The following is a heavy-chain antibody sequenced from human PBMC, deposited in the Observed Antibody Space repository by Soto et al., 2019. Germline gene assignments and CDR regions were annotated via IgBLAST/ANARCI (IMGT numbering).Heavy chain of an antibody. D-gene: IGHD3-16*01. CDR1: GFTISDNG. CDR3: ARDWGIYDYGSKTYIPHLDY. V-gene: IGHV3-21*05. J-gene: IGHJ4*02. CDR2: MSNSKSGSYM. Sequence: GGSLRLSCGASGFTISDNGINWVRQVPGKGLEWASFMSNSKSGSYMDYADSVKGRFTISRDQAKNSLYLQMSSLRDEDTAVYYCARDWGIYDYGSKTYIPHLDYWRRGTLVTVSS.